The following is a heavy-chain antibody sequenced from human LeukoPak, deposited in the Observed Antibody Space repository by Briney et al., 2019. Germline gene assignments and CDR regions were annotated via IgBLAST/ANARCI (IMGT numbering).Heavy chain of an antibody. Sequence: GGSLRLSCAASGFTFSSYAMSWVRQAPGKGLEWVSAISGSGGSTYYADSVKGRFTISRDNSKNTLYLQMNSLRAEDTAVYYCANDVVVPAAWDYHDDYWGQGTLVTVSS. J-gene: IGHJ4*02. V-gene: IGHV3-23*01. D-gene: IGHD2-2*01. CDR1: GFTFSSYA. CDR2: ISGSGGST. CDR3: ANDVVVPAAWDYHDDY.